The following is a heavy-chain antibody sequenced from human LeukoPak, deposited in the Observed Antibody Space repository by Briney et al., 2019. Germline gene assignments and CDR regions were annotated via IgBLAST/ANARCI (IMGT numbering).Heavy chain of an antibody. Sequence: GGSLRLSCAASGFSFSNYAMSWVRQAPGKGLEWVSAISGRGANTYYADSVKGRFTISRDNAKNSLYLQMNSLRAEDTAVYYCAREASYGYVWAYWGQGTLVTVSS. CDR1: GFSFSNYA. CDR2: ISGRGANT. D-gene: IGHD5-18*01. J-gene: IGHJ4*02. V-gene: IGHV3-23*01. CDR3: AREASYGYVWAY.